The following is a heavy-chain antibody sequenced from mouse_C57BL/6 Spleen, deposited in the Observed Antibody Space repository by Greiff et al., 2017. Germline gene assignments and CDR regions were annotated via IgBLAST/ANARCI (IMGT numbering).Heavy chain of an antibody. J-gene: IGHJ3*01. V-gene: IGHV1-15*01. CDR2: IDPETGGT. CDR3: TRITTVVAPFAY. Sequence: VKLVESGAELVRPGASVTLSCKASGYTFTDYEMHWVKQTPVHGLEWIGAIDPETGGTAYNQKFKGKAILTADKSSSTAYMELRSLTSEDSAVYYCTRITTVVAPFAYWGQGTLVTVSA. CDR1: GYTFTDYE. D-gene: IGHD1-1*01.